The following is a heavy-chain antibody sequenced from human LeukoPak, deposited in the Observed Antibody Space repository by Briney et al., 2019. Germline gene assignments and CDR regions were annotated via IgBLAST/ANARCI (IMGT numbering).Heavy chain of an antibody. Sequence: ASVKVSCKASGYTFIDYYMHWVRQAPGQGLEWMGWINPNSGGTYYAQKFQGRVTMTIDTSITTAYMELSRLTSDDTAVFYCASPIGGDWLVPYSTSFDVWGQGTMVTVSS. J-gene: IGHJ3*01. CDR3: ASPIGGDWLVPYSTSFDV. V-gene: IGHV1-2*02. CDR2: INPNSGGT. D-gene: IGHD6-13*01. CDR1: GYTFIDYY.